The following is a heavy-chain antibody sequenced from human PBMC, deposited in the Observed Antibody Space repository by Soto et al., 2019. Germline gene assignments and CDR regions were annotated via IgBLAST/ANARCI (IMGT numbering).Heavy chain of an antibody. V-gene: IGHV4-31*03. D-gene: IGHD5-12*01. CDR1: GGSISSGGYY. Sequence: PSETLSLTCTVSGGSISSGGYYWSWIRQHPGKGLEWIGYIYYSGSTYYNPSLKSRVTISVDTSKNQFSLKLSSVTAADTAVYYCARGGPRGGWLQLYFDYWGQGTLVTVSS. CDR2: IYYSGST. CDR3: ARGGPRGGWLQLYFDY. J-gene: IGHJ4*02.